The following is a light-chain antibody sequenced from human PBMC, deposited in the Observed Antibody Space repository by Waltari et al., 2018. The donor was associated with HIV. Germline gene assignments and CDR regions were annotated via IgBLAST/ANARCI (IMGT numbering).Light chain of an antibody. CDR2: GAS. CDR3: QQYGTSPYI. Sequence: EFVLTQSPGTLSLSPGERATLSCRASQSVSSSFLAWYQQKPGQAPRLLIYGASSRAIGIPDRFSGSGSGTDFTLTISRLEPEDFAVYYCQQYGTSPYIFGQGTKLEIK. V-gene: IGKV3-20*01. CDR1: QSVSSSF. J-gene: IGKJ2*01.